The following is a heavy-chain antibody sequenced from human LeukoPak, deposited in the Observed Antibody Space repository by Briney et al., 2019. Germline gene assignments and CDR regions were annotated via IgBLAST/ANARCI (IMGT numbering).Heavy chain of an antibody. D-gene: IGHD1-1*01. J-gene: IGHJ3*02. CDR3: ARVGTGDI. CDR2: INHSGST. CDR1: GGSFSGYY. V-gene: IGHV4-34*01. Sequence: SETLSLTCAVYGGSFSGYYWSWIRQPPGKGLEWIGEINHSGSTNYNPSLKSRVTISVDTSKNQFSLKLSSVTAADTAVYYCARVGTGDIWGQGTMVTVSS.